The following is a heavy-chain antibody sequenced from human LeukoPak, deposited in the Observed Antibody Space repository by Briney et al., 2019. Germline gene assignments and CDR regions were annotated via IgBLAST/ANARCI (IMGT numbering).Heavy chain of an antibody. D-gene: IGHD2-21*01. Sequence: PGGSLRLSCAASGFTFSSYPMHWVRQAPGKGLESVAVISYDGSNKYYADSVKGRFTISRDNSKNTLYLQMNRLRAEDAAVYYCAKAPVTTCSGAYCYPFDYWGQGTLVTVSS. CDR2: ISYDGSNK. V-gene: IGHV3-30*04. CDR3: AKAPVTTCSGAYCYPFDY. J-gene: IGHJ4*02. CDR1: GFTFSSYP.